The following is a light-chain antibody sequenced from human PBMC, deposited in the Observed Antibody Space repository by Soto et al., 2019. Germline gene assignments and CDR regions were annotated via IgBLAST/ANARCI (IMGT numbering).Light chain of an antibody. CDR2: DAS. J-gene: IGKJ1*01. Sequence: ENVLTQSPATLSLSPGEGATLSCRASQSINTYLAWYQQKPGQAPRLLIYDASKRATGIPDRFSGSGSGTDFTLTISRLEPEDFAVFYCHQCDSSPWTFGQGTKVDNK. V-gene: IGKV3-20*01. CDR3: HQCDSSPWT. CDR1: QSINTY.